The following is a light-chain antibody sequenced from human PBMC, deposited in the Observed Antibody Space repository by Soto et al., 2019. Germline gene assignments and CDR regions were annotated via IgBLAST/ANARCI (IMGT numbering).Light chain of an antibody. CDR2: GAS. CDR3: QQYHSWPPRT. J-gene: IGKJ1*01. V-gene: IGKV3-15*01. CDR1: QSVRSN. Sequence: EVVMTQSPATLSVSPGERVTLSCRASQSVRSNLAWYQQEPGQSPRLXXYGASTRATGISARFSGSGSGTQFTLTISSLQSEDFAVYYGQQYHSWPPRTFGQGTKVDIK.